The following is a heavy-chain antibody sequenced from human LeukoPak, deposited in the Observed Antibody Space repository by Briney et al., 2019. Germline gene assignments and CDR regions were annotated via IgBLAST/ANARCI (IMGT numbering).Heavy chain of an antibody. CDR3: AKAEDHGSGSYPFDY. CDR1: GFTFSSYG. J-gene: IGHJ4*02. Sequence: PGGSLRLSCAASGFTFSSYGMHWVRQAPGKGLEWVAFIRYDGSNKYYADSVKGRFTISRDNSKNTLYLQMSSLRAEDTAVYYCAKAEDHGSGSYPFDYWGQGTLVTVSS. CDR2: IRYDGSNK. V-gene: IGHV3-30*02. D-gene: IGHD3-10*01.